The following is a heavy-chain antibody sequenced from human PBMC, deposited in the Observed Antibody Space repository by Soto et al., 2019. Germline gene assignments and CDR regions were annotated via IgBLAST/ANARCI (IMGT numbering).Heavy chain of an antibody. Sequence: QVQLVESGGGVVQPGRSLRLSCAASGFTFSSYGMHWVRQAPGKGLEWVAVISYDGSNKYYADSVKGRFTISRDKSENTLYLQMNSLRAEDTAVYYCAKDRYGGGSCCFDSWGKGTLVTVSS. V-gene: IGHV3-30*18. D-gene: IGHD2-15*01. CDR3: AKDRYGGGSCCFDS. J-gene: IGHJ4*02. CDR1: GFTFSSYG. CDR2: ISYDGSNK.